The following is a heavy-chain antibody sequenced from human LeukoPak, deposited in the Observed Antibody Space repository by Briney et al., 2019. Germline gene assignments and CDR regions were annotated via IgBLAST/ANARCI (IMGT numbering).Heavy chain of an antibody. CDR2: ISTSSSYI. J-gene: IGHJ4*02. CDR3: ARDFGSGYLDY. CDR1: GFTFSSYT. D-gene: IGHD3-22*01. V-gene: IGHV3-21*01. Sequence: GGSLRLSCAASGFTFSSYTMNWVRQAPGKGLEWVSSISTSSSYIYYADSVKGRFTIPRDNAENSLYLQMNSLRSDDTAVYYCARDFGSGYLDYWGQGTLVTVSS.